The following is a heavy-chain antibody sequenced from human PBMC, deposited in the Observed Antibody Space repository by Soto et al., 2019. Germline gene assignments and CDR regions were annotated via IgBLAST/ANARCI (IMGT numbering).Heavy chain of an antibody. CDR2: VGGGGDNT. D-gene: IGHD3-10*02. CDR1: GFTFSSYS. Sequence: GGSLRLSCAASGFTFSSYSMNWVRQAPGKGLEWVASVGGGGDNTFYADSVKGRFTFSRDDSQNTLYLHMNSLRAEATAVYFCAKRGACSARSTPLINYWGQEALVKVSS. V-gene: IGHV3-23*01. CDR3: AKRGACSARSTPLINY. J-gene: IGHJ4*02.